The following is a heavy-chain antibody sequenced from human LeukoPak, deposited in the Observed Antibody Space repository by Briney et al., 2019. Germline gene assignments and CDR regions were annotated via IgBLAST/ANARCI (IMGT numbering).Heavy chain of an antibody. CDR2: IYYNGNT. Sequence: KSSETLSLTCNVSGGSIGGHTFYWDWIRQPPGKGLEWIATIYYNGNTFYNPSLKSRVAISIDMSKGQFSLHLSSVTAADTAIYYCARLTALAGHRCAFDIWGPGTMVTVSS. V-gene: IGHV4-39*01. J-gene: IGHJ3*02. CDR1: GGSIGGHTFY. D-gene: IGHD6-19*01. CDR3: ARLTALAGHRCAFDI.